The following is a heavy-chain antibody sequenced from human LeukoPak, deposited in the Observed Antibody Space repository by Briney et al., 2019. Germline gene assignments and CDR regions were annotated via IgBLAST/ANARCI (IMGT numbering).Heavy chain of an antibody. CDR2: IIPIFGTA. D-gene: IGHD3-10*01. CDR3: ARASGSRDYYGMDV. CDR1: GGTVSSYA. Sequence: ASVKVSCKASGGTVSSYAISWVRQAPGQGLEWMGGIIPIFGTANYAQKFQGRVTITADKSTSTAYMELSSLRSEDTAVYYCARASGSRDYYGMDVWGKGTTVTVSS. V-gene: IGHV1-69*06. J-gene: IGHJ6*04.